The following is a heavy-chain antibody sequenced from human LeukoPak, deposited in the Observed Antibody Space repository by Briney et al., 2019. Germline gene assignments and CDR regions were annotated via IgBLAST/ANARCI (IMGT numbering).Heavy chain of an antibody. CDR1: GGSFSGYY. CDR2: MNPSGST. D-gene: IGHD3-22*01. V-gene: IGHV4-34*01. Sequence: PSETLSLTCAVYGGSFSGYYWTWIRQTPEKGLEWIGEMNPSGSTNYNPSLKSRVTISVDTSKNKFSLELSSVTAADTAVYYCARGRQDVTMIVVVMTAVSYYLDVWGKGTTVTAS. CDR3: ARGRQDVTMIVVVMTAVSYYLDV. J-gene: IGHJ6*03.